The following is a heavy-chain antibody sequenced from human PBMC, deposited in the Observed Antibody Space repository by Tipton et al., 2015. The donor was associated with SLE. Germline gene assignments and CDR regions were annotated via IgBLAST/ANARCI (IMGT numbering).Heavy chain of an antibody. Sequence: GSLRLSCAASGFIFSDYSMNWVRQAPGKGLVWVSRINSDGSSTSYADSVKGRFTISRDNAKNTLYLQMNSLRADDTAVYFCARDGPRMAATGSKFYHYFMDVWGKGTTVTVSS. V-gene: IGHV3-74*01. CDR1: GFIFSDYS. J-gene: IGHJ6*03. D-gene: IGHD6-13*01. CDR3: ARDGPRMAATGSKFYHYFMDV. CDR2: INSDGSST.